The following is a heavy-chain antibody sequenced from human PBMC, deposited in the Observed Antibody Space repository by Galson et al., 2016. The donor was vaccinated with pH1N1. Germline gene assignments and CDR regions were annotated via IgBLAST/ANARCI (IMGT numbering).Heavy chain of an antibody. Sequence: SVKVSCKASGYTFTSYAIHWVRQAPGQRLEWMGWINTGSGYTKYSQKFHDRITINKDTSTSTVYLELSSLRSEDTAVYYCGRDGLTMITFGVPGNYFDYWGQGTLVTVSS. J-gene: IGHJ4*02. CDR2: INTGSGYT. CDR3: GRDGLTMITFGVPGNYFDY. CDR1: GYTFTSYA. D-gene: IGHD3-16*01. V-gene: IGHV1-3*04.